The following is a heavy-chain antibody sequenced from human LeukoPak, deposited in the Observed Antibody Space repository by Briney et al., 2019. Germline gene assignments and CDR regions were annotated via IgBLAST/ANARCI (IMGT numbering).Heavy chain of an antibody. CDR2: INPNSGGT. V-gene: IGHV1-2*02. CDR1: GYTFTGYY. Sequence: ASVKVSCKASGYTFTGYYMHWVRQAPGQGLEWMGWINPNSGGTNYAQKFQGRVTMTRDTSISTAYMEPSRLRSDDTAVYYCARGRITMVRGVNYWGQGTLVTVSS. D-gene: IGHD3-10*01. J-gene: IGHJ4*02. CDR3: ARGRITMVRGVNY.